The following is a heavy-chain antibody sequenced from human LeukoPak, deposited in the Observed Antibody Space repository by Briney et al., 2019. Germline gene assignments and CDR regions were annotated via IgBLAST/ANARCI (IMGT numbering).Heavy chain of an antibody. CDR1: GFTFSSYA. V-gene: IGHV3-23*01. Sequence: GGSLRLSCAASGFTFSSYAMSWVRQAPGKGLEWVSAISGSGGSTYYADSVKGRFTISRDNSKNTLYLQMNSLRAEDTAVYYCTKWKGIVLMVYAIEGAFDIWGQGTMVTVSS. D-gene: IGHD2-8*01. J-gene: IGHJ3*02. CDR2: ISGSGGST. CDR3: TKWKGIVLMVYAIEGAFDI.